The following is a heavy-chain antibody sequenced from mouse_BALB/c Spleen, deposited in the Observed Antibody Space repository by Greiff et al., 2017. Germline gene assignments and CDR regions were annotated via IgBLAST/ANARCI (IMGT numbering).Heavy chain of an antibody. CDR1: GFSLTSYG. V-gene: IGHV2-9*02. CDR2: IWAGGST. D-gene: IGHD2-4*01. J-gene: IGHJ2*01. CDR3: ARDLGITGVYFDY. Sequence: VQLQQSGPGLVAPSQSLSITCTVSGFSLTSYGVHWVRQPPGKGLEWLGVIWAGGSTNYNSALMSRLSISKDNSKSQVFLKMNSLQTDDTAMYYCARDLGITGVYFDYWGQGTTLTVSS.